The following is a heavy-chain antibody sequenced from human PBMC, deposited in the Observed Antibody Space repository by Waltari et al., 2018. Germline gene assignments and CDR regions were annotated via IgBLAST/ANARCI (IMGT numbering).Heavy chain of an antibody. CDR3: ARVLLVHQLLGREFDY. V-gene: IGHV1-2*06. D-gene: IGHD2-2*01. J-gene: IGHJ4*02. CDR2: INPNSGGT. Sequence: QVQLVQSGAEVKKPGASVKVSCKASGYTFTGYYMHWVRQAPGQGLEWMGRINPNSGGTNYAQKFQGRVTMTRDTSISTAYMELSRLRSDDTAVYYCARVLLVHQLLGREFDYWGQGTLVTVSS. CDR1: GYTFTGYY.